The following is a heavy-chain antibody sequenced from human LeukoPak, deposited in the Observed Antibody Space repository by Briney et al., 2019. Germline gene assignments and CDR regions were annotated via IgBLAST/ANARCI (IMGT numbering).Heavy chain of an antibody. Sequence: ASVKVSCKASGYTFTSYGMSWVRQAPEQGLEWMGWISAYNGNTNYAQKLQGRVTMTTDTSTSTAYMELSSLRSEDTAVYYCARDSGIAAAGTTFDPWGQGTLVTVSS. D-gene: IGHD6-13*01. CDR2: ISAYNGNT. J-gene: IGHJ5*02. V-gene: IGHV1-18*01. CDR1: GYTFTSYG. CDR3: ARDSGIAAAGTTFDP.